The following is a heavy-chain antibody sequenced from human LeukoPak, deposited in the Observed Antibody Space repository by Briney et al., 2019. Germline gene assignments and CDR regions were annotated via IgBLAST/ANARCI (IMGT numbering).Heavy chain of an antibody. CDR2: IRYDGSNK. D-gene: IGHD4-17*01. J-gene: IGHJ4*02. CDR3: AKPPTNYGDYRYYFDY. CDR1: GFTFSSYG. Sequence: GGSLRLSCAASGFTFSSYGMHWVHQAPGKGLEWVAFIRYDGSNKYYADSVKGRFTISRGNSKNTLYLQMNSLRAEDTAVYYCAKPPTNYGDYRYYFDYWGQGTLVTVSS. V-gene: IGHV3-30*02.